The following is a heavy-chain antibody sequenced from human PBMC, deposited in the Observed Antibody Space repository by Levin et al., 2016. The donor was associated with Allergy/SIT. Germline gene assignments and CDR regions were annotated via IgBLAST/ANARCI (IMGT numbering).Heavy chain of an antibody. V-gene: IGHV3-23*01. CDR2: ISGSGAST. CDR1: GFSFSSSV. D-gene: IGHD3-22*01. J-gene: IGHJ3*02. CDR3: AKEMAYYVTSGYHYVNAFDI. Sequence: ETLSLTCAASGFSFSSSVMTWVRQAPGKGLEWVSAISGSGASTYYIDSVKGRFTISRDNSKNTLYLQMNSLSVEDTAVYYCAKEMAYYVTSGYHYVNAFDIWGQGTAVSVSS.